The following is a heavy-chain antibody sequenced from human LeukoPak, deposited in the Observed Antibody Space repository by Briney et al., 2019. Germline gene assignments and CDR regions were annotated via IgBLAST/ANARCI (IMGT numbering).Heavy chain of an antibody. CDR1: GYTFSSYG. V-gene: IGHV1-18*01. CDR2: ISASNGDT. J-gene: IGHJ6*03. Sequence: GASVKVSCKASGYTFSSYGISWARQAPGQGLEWMGWISASNGDTKYAQKVQGRVTMTTDTSTNTVYMELRSLRSDDTAVYYCARAPERGILESRYYFYYYMDIWGKGTTVTVSS. D-gene: IGHD1-1*01. CDR3: ARAPERGILESRYYFYYYMDI.